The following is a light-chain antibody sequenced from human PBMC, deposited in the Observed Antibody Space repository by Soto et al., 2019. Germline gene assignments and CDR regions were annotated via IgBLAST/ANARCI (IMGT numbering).Light chain of an antibody. CDR1: SSDVGGYNH. J-gene: IGLJ1*01. V-gene: IGLV2-14*01. Sequence: QSALTQPASVSGSPGQSITISCTGTSSDVGGYNHVSWYQLHPGKAPKLIIYEVSHRPSGASNHFSGYKSGNTASLTISGLQAEDEADYYCSSYTSTSTPCVFGTGTKVTVL. CDR2: EVS. CDR3: SSYTSTSTPCV.